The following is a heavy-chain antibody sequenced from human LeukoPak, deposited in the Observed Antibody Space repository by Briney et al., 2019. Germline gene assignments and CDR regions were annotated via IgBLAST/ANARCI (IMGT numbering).Heavy chain of an antibody. J-gene: IGHJ4*02. CDR3: VRDGQGSTPLDY. D-gene: IGHD2-15*01. Sequence: GGSLSLSCAASGFTFSSHWMHWVRQAPGKGLVWVSGISTDGSRPRYADSVNGRFTISRDNAKNTLYLQMNSLRAEDTAVYFCVRDGQGSTPLDYWGQGTLVTVSS. V-gene: IGHV3-74*01. CDR2: ISTDGSRP. CDR1: GFTFSSHW.